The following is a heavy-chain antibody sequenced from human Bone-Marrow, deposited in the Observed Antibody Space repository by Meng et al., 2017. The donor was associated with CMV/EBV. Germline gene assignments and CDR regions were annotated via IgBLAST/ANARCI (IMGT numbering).Heavy chain of an antibody. CDR2: IKSKTDGGTT. J-gene: IGHJ6*02. CDR1: GFTFSSYE. V-gene: IGHV3-15*01. CDR3: TTDLADDYYYYGMDV. Sequence: EPLSLTCAASGFTFSSYEMNWVRQAPGKGLEWVGRIKSKTDGGTTDYAAPVKGRFTISRDDSKNTLYLQMNSLKTEDTAVYYCTTDLADDYYYYGMDVWGQGTTVTVSS.